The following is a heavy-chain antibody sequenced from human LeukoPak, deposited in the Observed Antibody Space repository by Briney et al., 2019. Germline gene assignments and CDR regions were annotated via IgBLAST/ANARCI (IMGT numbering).Heavy chain of an antibody. CDR3: ARELGYCSSISCYIVANYYYYYGMDV. Sequence: PGGSLRLSCAASGFTFSSYSMNWVRQAPGKGLECVSSISSSSSYIYYADSVKGLFTISRDNAKNSLYLQMNSLRAEDTAVYYCARELGYCSSISCYIVANYYYYYGMDVWGQGTTVTVSS. V-gene: IGHV3-21*01. CDR2: ISSSSSYI. D-gene: IGHD2-2*02. CDR1: GFTFSSYS. J-gene: IGHJ6*02.